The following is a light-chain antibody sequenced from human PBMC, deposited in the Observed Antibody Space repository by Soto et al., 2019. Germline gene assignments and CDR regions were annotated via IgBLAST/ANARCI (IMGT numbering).Light chain of an antibody. CDR3: QQYGTSPYT. Sequence: EIVLTQSPGTLSLSPGERASLSCRASQSVSSSYLAWYQHKPGQAPRLLIYGASSRATGIPDRFSGSWSGTDFTLTISRLEPEDFAVYYCQQYGTSPYTFGQGTDLEIK. CDR2: GAS. CDR1: QSVSSSY. J-gene: IGKJ2*01. V-gene: IGKV3-20*01.